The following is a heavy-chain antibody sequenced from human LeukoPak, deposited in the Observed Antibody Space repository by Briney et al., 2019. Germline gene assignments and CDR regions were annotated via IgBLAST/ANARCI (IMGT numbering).Heavy chain of an antibody. CDR3: ARHGEVAVSPRYFDY. Sequence: GESLKISCKGSGYSFTSYCIGWVRQMPGKGLEWMGIIYPGDSDTRYSPSFQGQVTISADKSISTAYLQWSSLKASDTAMYYCARHGEVAVSPRYFDYWGQGTLVTVSS. CDR1: GYSFTSYC. D-gene: IGHD2-15*01. V-gene: IGHV5-51*01. CDR2: IYPGDSDT. J-gene: IGHJ4*02.